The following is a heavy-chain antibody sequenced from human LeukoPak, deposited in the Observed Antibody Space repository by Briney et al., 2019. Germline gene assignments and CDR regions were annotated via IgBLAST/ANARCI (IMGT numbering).Heavy chain of an antibody. Sequence: GGSLRLSCVDSGFTFSSYWMSWVRQAPGKGLEWVANIKQDGSEKYYVDSVKGRFTISRDNAKNSLYLQMNSLRAEDTAVYYCARVVPKWGYSYGWAFDIWGQGTMVTVSS. CDR3: ARVVPKWGYSYGWAFDI. CDR2: IKQDGSEK. CDR1: GFTFSSYW. D-gene: IGHD5-18*01. J-gene: IGHJ3*02. V-gene: IGHV3-7*01.